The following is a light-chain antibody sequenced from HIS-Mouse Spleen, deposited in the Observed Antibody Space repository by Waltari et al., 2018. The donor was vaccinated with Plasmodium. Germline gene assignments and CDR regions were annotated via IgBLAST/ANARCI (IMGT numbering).Light chain of an antibody. CDR2: RHK. J-gene: IGLJ3*02. Sequence: QSVLTQPPSASGTPGQRVTIPCSGSSSNIGSNYVYWYQQLPGTAPKLRIYRHKPRPSGVPDRFAGSKSGTSASLASSGLRSEDEADYYCAAWDDSLSGLFGGGTKLTVL. CDR1: SSNIGSNY. V-gene: IGLV1-47*01. CDR3: AAWDDSLSGL.